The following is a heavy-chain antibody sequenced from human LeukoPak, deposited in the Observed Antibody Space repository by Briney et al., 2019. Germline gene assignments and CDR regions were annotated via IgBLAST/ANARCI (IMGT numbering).Heavy chain of an antibody. J-gene: IGHJ4*02. CDR3: VKEGAYFFDS. V-gene: IGHV3-30*02. Sequence: GGALRLSCAACGFTFCSYGMHSVRQAPGKGLEWVAVTRNDGSNKYYVGSVKGRFTISRDNSKNTLFLQMNSLRAEDTAVYYCVKEGAYFFDSWGQGSLVTVSS. D-gene: IGHD3-16*01. CDR1: GFTFCSYG. CDR2: TRNDGSNK.